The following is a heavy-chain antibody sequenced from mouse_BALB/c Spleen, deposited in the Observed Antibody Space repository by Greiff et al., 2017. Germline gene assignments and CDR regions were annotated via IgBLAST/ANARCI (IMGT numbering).Heavy chain of an antibody. CDR1: GYTFTSYY. J-gene: IGHJ4*01. CDR2: INPSNGGT. D-gene: IGHD3-1*01. V-gene: IGHV1S81*02. Sequence: VQGVESGAELVKPGASVKLSCKASGYTFTSYYMYWVKQRPGQGLEWIGEINPSNGGTNFNEKFKSKATLTVDKSSSTAYMQLSSLTSEDSAVYYCTRAPYAMDYWGQGTSVTVSS. CDR3: TRAPYAMDY.